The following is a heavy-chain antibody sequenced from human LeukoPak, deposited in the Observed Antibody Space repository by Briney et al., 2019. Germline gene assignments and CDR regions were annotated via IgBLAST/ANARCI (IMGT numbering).Heavy chain of an antibody. J-gene: IGHJ4*02. Sequence: GRSLRLSCAASGFTFSGHGMHWVRQAPGKGLEWVASIKQDGSEKYYVDSVKGRITISRDNAKNSLFLQMNSLRAEDTALYYCARESKGLAYFDYWGQGTLVTVSS. CDR3: ARESKGLAYFDY. CDR2: IKQDGSEK. V-gene: IGHV3-7*01. CDR1: GFTFSGHG. D-gene: IGHD2-15*01.